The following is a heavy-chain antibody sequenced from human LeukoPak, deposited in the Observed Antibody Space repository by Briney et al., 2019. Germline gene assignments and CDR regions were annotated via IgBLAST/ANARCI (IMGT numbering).Heavy chain of an antibody. CDR2: IYYSGST. V-gene: IGHV4-59*01. CDR1: GGSISSYY. J-gene: IGHJ4*02. D-gene: IGHD5-12*01. Sequence: SETLSLTCTVSGGSISSYYWSWIRQPPGKGLEWTGYIYYSGSTNYNPSLKSRVTISVDTSKNQFSLKLSSVTAADTAVYYCAIYSGYDESFDYWGQGTLVTVSS. CDR3: AIYSGYDESFDY.